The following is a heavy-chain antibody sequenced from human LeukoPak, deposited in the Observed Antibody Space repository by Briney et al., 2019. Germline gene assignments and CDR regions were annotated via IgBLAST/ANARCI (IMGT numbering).Heavy chain of an antibody. Sequence: ASVKVSCKASGYTFTSYGISWVRQAPGQGLEWMGWISAYNGNTNYAQKLQGRVTMTTDTSTSTAYMELRSLRSDDTAVYYCARAPALLRGSRWKVVAATPNLDYWGQGTLVTVSS. J-gene: IGHJ4*02. CDR3: ARAPALLRGSRWKVVAATPNLDY. CDR2: ISAYNGNT. V-gene: IGHV1-18*01. D-gene: IGHD2-15*01. CDR1: GYTFTSYG.